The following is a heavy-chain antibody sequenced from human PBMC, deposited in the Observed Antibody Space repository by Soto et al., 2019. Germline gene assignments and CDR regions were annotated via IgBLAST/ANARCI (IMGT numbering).Heavy chain of an antibody. CDR1: GYTFTSYA. CDR2: VDPNGGGS. J-gene: IGHJ4*01. D-gene: IGHD4-17*01. V-gene: IGHV1-2*04. CDR3: ATWVEYGDFEGFDF. Sequence: ASVKVSCKASGYTFTSYAMHWVRQAPGQRLEWMGWVDPNGGGSNSAQKFQGSVTMTWDTPITTAYLDLTRLTTNDTATYFCATWVEYGDFEGFDFWPHATLVTVSS.